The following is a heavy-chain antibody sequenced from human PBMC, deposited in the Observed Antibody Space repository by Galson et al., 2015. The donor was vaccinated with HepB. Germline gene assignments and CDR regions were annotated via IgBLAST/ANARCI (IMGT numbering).Heavy chain of an antibody. CDR3: ARGAGPSATGFDP. CDR1: GGSISTYY. V-gene: IGHV4-59*01. CDR2: IDYSGST. Sequence: ETLSLTCTVSGGSISTYYWSWIRQPPGKGLAWIGYIDYSGSTNYDPSLQSRVTISVDTSKNQFSLRLSSVTAADTAVYYCARGAGPSATGFDPWGQGTLVTVSS. D-gene: IGHD4-11*01. J-gene: IGHJ5*02.